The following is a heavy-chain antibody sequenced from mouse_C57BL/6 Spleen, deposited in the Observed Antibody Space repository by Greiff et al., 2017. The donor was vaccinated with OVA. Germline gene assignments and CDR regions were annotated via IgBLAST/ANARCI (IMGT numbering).Heavy chain of an antibody. CDR2: INPNNGGT. J-gene: IGHJ3*01. Sequence: EVQLQQSGPELVKPGASVKISCKASGYTFTDYYMNWVKQSHGKSLEWIGDINPNNGGTSYNQKFKGKATLTVDKSSSTAYMELRSLTSEDSAVDYCARGSSPWFAYWGQGTLVTVSA. V-gene: IGHV1-26*01. CDR3: ARGSSPWFAY. D-gene: IGHD1-1*01. CDR1: GYTFTDYY.